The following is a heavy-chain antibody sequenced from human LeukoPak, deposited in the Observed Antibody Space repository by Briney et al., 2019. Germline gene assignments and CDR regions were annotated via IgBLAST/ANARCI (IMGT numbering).Heavy chain of an antibody. D-gene: IGHD6-13*01. V-gene: IGHV1-18*01. CDR2: ISAYNGNT. CDR3: ARYLAAAGSGDKNWFGP. Sequence: ASVKVSCKASGYTFTSYGISWVRQAPGQGLEWMGWISAYNGNTNYAQKLQGRVTMPTDTSTSTAYMELRSLRSDDTAVYYCARYLAAAGSGDKNWFGPWGQGTLVTVSS. J-gene: IGHJ5*02. CDR1: GYTFTSYG.